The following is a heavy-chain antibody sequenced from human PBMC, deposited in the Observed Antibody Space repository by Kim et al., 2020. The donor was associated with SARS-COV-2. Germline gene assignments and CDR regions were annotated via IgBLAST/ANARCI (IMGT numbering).Heavy chain of an antibody. CDR2: IFHSGSA. V-gene: IGHV4-39*01. CDR3: ATEGGSWDYFDF. Sequence: SETLSLTCNVSGGSTSSIDYYWAWIRQPPGKGPEWIGSIFHSGSAYYNPSLKSRATISVDTSKNQFSLKLASVTAADTAVYYCATEGGSWDYFDFWGQGALVTVSS. CDR1: GGSTSSIDYY. J-gene: IGHJ4*02. D-gene: IGHD6-13*01.